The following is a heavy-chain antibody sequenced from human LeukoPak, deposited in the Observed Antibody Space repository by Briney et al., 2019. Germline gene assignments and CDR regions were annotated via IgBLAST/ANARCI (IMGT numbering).Heavy chain of an antibody. D-gene: IGHD5-12*01. CDR1: GFTFSSYA. CDR3: AKATSRFVVYYFDY. CDR2: ISGSGAST. J-gene: IGHJ4*02. V-gene: IGHV3-23*01. Sequence: GGSLRLSCAASGFTFSSYAMSWVRQAPGKGLEWVSSISGSGASTYYADSVKGRFTISGDNSKSTLYLQMNSLRVEDTAVYYCAKATSRFVVYYFDYWGQGTLVTVSS.